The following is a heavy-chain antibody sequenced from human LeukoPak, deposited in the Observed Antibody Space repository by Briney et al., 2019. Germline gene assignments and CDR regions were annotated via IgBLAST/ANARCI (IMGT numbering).Heavy chain of an antibody. Sequence: GGSLRLSCGASGFTFSSYSMNWVRQAPGKGLEWVSYISSSNNTIYYADSVKGRFTFSRDNAKNSLYLQMSSLRAEDTALYYCAKDSGSSSWYIESWGQGTLVTVSS. CDR2: ISSSNNTI. D-gene: IGHD6-13*01. J-gene: IGHJ4*02. V-gene: IGHV3-48*04. CDR3: AKDSGSSSWYIES. CDR1: GFTFSSYS.